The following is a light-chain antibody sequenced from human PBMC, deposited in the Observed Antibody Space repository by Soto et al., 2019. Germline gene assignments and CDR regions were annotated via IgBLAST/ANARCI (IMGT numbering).Light chain of an antibody. J-gene: IGKJ1*01. Sequence: IVLTQSPAILSVSPGERATLSCRSSQSVTSNLAWYRQRPGQAPRLLIYDTFRRATGVPARFSGSGSGTEFTLTIRSLQSEDFAVYYCQQYNDWTPWTFGQGTKV. CDR3: QQYNDWTPWT. CDR2: DTF. V-gene: IGKV3-15*01. CDR1: QSVTSN.